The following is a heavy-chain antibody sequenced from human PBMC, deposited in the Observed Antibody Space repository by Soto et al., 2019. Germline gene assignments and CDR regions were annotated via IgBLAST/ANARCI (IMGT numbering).Heavy chain of an antibody. CDR1: GFTFSSYA. CDR3: AKGTHYYDSSGYYYPSDY. CDR2: ISGSGGST. Sequence: GGSLRLSCAASGFTFSSYAMSWVRQAPGKGLEWVSAISGSGGSTYYADSVKGRFTISRDNSKNTLYLQMNSLRAEDTAVYYYAKGTHYYDSSGYYYPSDYWGQGTLVTVSS. V-gene: IGHV3-23*01. J-gene: IGHJ4*02. D-gene: IGHD3-22*01.